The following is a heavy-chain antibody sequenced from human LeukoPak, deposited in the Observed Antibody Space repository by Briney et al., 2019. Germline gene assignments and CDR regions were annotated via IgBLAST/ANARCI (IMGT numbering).Heavy chain of an antibody. CDR3: ARSPHYVWGSDAFDI. D-gene: IGHD3-16*01. CDR2: ISGYGGST. V-gene: IGHV3-23*01. Sequence: GGSLRLSCAASGFIFSSYAMSWVRQAPGKGLEWVSVISGYGGSTYYADSVKGRFTISRDNSKNTLYLQMNSLRAEDTAVYYCARSPHYVWGSDAFDIWGQGTMVTVSS. J-gene: IGHJ3*02. CDR1: GFIFSSYA.